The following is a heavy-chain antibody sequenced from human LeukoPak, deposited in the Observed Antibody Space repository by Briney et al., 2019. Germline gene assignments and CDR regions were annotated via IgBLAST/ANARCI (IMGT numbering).Heavy chain of an antibody. D-gene: IGHD3-3*01. V-gene: IGHV3-15*01. CDR2: IKSKTDGGTT. CDR1: GFTFSNAW. Sequence: PGGSLRLSCAASGFTFSNAWMSWVCQAPGKGLEWVGRIKSKTDGGTTDYAAPVKGRFTISRDDSKNTLYLQMNSLKTEDTAVYYCTTVPITIFGVENWFDPWGQGTLVTVSS. CDR3: TTVPITIFGVENWFDP. J-gene: IGHJ5*02.